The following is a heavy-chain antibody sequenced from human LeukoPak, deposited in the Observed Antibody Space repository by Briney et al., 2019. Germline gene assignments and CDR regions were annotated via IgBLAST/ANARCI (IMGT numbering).Heavy chain of an antibody. CDR1: GYTFTDYG. D-gene: IGHD3-22*01. V-gene: IGHV1-18*01. CDR3: ARGSTARYYYDISGYYRGAFDY. Sequence: SAVKVSCKASGYTFTDYGISWVRQAPAQGLEWMGWISGYNCHSNYVQKLQGRVTMTTDRSPSTAYMELMSLRSDDTAVYYCARGSTARYYYDISGYYRGAFDYWGQGTLVTVSS. CDR2: ISGYNCHS. J-gene: IGHJ4*02.